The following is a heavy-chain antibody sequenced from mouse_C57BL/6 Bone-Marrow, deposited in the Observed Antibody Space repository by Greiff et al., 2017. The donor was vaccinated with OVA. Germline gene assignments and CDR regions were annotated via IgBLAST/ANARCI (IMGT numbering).Heavy chain of an antibody. CDR1: GYTFTSYW. Sequence: QVQLQQPGAELVKPGASVKLSCKASGYTFTSYWMPWVKQRPGRGLEWIGRIDPNSGGTKYNEKFKSKATLTVDKHSSTAYMQLSSLTCEDSAVYDGARPPHYYGSPYWYFDVWGTGTTVTVSS. V-gene: IGHV1-72*01. J-gene: IGHJ1*03. CDR3: ARPPHYYGSPYWYFDV. CDR2: IDPNSGGT. D-gene: IGHD1-1*01.